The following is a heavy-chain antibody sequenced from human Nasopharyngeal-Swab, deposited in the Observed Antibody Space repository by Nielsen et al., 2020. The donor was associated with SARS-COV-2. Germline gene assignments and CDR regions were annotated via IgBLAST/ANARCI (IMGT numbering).Heavy chain of an antibody. CDR2: IWYDGSNK. CDR3: AREGIFGVVTGMDV. D-gene: IGHD3-3*01. Sequence: GESLKISCAASGFTFSSYGMHWVRQAPGKGLEWVAVIWYDGSNKYYADSVKGRFTISRDNSKNTLYLQMNSLRAEDTAVYYCAREGIFGVVTGMDVWGKGTTVNLSS. V-gene: IGHV3-33*01. CDR1: GFTFSSYG. J-gene: IGHJ6*03.